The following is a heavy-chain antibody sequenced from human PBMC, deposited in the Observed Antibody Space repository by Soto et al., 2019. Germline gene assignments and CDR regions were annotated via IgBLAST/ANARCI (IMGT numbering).Heavy chain of an antibody. CDR1: GGSICSYY. Sequence: SETLSLTCTVSGGSICSYYWSWIRQPPGKGLEWIEYIYYSGSTNYNPSLKSRVTISVDTSKNQFSLKLSSVTAADTAVYYCASTSPLHYDFWSGYPGSFDYWGQGTLVTVSS. CDR2: IYYSGST. V-gene: IGHV4-59*01. CDR3: ASTSPLHYDFWSGYPGSFDY. J-gene: IGHJ4*02. D-gene: IGHD3-3*01.